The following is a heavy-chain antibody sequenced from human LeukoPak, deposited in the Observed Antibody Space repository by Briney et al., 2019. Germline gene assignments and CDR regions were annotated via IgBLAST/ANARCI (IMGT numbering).Heavy chain of an antibody. D-gene: IGHD6-19*01. Sequence: SETLSLTCTVSGDSMSSYYWSWIRQPPGKGLEWIGYIYYSGSMNYNPSLKSRVAMSIDTSKNQNQFSLKLTSVTAADTAVYYCARARVAVAGFFDYWGHGTLVTVSS. V-gene: IGHV4-59*01. CDR3: ARARVAVAGFFDY. J-gene: IGHJ4*01. CDR2: IYYSGSM. CDR1: GDSMSSYY.